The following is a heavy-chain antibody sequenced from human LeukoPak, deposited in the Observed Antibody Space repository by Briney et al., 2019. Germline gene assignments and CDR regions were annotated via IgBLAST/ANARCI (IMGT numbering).Heavy chain of an antibody. CDR3: GRWGITAALDR. CDR1: GFMFRDYW. V-gene: IGHV3-7*01. Sequence: GGSLRLSGAVSGFMFRDYWMAWVRQAPGKGLEWVANIRPDGDDKYYVESVRGRFTISRDNAQKSLSLPMDSLRVEDSAVYHCGRWGITAALDRWGQGTLVSVSS. D-gene: IGHD2-2*01. J-gene: IGHJ5*02. CDR2: IRPDGDDK.